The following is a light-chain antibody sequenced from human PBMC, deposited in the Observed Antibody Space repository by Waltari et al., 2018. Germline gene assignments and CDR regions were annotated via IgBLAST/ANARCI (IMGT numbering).Light chain of an antibody. J-gene: IGLJ3*02. CDR1: SGDIGSVHR. Sequence: QSALTQPASVSGSPGQSLTISCSGTSGDIGSVHRVSWYPQFAGQAPRLLIYEDTLRPSEISDRFSGAKSGDPASLTISGLQAEDEADYFCLSYTTINTWVFGGGTKVTVL. CDR3: LSYTTINTWV. CDR2: EDT. V-gene: IGLV2-14*01.